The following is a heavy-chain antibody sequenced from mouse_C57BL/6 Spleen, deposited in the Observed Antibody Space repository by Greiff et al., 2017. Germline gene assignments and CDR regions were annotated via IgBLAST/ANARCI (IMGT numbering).Heavy chain of an antibody. J-gene: IGHJ3*01. CDR1: GYTFTDYN. Sequence: VQLQQSGPELVKPGASVKMSCKASGYTFTDYNMHWVKQSHGKSLEWIGYINPNNGGTSYNQKFKGKATLTVNKSSSTAYMELRSLTSEDSAVYYCAMTAQARAWFAYWGQGTLVTVSA. D-gene: IGHD3-2*02. V-gene: IGHV1-22*01. CDR3: AMTAQARAWFAY. CDR2: INPNNGGT.